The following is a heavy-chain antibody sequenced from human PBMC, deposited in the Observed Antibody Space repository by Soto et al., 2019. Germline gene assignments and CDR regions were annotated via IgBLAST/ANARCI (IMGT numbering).Heavy chain of an antibody. CDR3: ARDDEYSGNGMEA. D-gene: IGHD3-10*01. CDR1: GFTFSNYG. CDR2: ILNDGSNR. Sequence: QVQLVESGGGVVQPGRSLRLSCAASGFTFSNYGMHWVRQAPGKGLEWVAVILNDGSNRYHADSVKDRFTISRDNSKNSLYLQMNSLRAEDHAVYYCARDDEYSGNGMEAWGKGTTVTVSP. V-gene: IGHV3-33*01. J-gene: IGHJ6*04.